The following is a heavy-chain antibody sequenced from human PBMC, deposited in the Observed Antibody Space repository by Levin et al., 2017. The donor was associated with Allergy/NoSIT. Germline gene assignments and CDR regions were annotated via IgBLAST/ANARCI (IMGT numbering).Heavy chain of an antibody. Sequence: GESLKISCAASGFTFSSYSMNWVRQAPGKGLEWVSYISSSSSTIYYADSVKGRFTISRDNAKNSLYLQMNSLRAEDTAVYYCARGHETVAATPCIYMDGWGKGTTVTVSS. J-gene: IGHJ6*03. CDR2: ISSSSSTI. D-gene: IGHD2-15*01. CDR1: GFTFSSYS. V-gene: IGHV3-48*01. CDR3: ARGHETVAATPCIYMDG.